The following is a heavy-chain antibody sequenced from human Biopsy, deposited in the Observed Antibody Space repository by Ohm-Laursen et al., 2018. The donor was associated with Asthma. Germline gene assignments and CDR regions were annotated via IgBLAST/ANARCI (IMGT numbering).Heavy chain of an antibody. Sequence: GSSVKVSCKAHGDILSSFGIKWVRKAPGQGLEWMGGVIPIYGTTHTAQKFQGRVTITADESTSTAYMELTSLRKEDTAVYYCARGGYYGDRRHHHGLDVWGQGTTVTVSS. CDR1: GDILSSFG. V-gene: IGHV1-69*01. J-gene: IGHJ6*02. CDR2: VIPIYGTT. CDR3: ARGGYYGDRRHHHGLDV. D-gene: IGHD4-17*01.